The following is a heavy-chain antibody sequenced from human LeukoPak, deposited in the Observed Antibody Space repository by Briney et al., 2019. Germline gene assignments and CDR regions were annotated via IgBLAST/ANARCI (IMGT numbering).Heavy chain of an antibody. V-gene: IGHV4-59*01. D-gene: IGHD2-21*02. Sequence: PSETLSLTCTVSAGSISGNYWSCIRQPPGKTLEWIANIYYTGSTIYNPSLKSRVTISVDTSKNQFSLQLRSVTAADTAVYYCVRARDLAFDIWGQGTVVTVSS. J-gene: IGHJ3*02. CDR2: IYYTGST. CDR3: VRARDLAFDI. CDR1: AGSISGNY.